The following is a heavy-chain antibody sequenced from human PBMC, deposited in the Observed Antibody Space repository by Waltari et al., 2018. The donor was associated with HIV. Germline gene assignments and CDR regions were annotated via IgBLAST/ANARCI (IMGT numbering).Heavy chain of an antibody. D-gene: IGHD3-10*01. Sequence: QLQLQESGPGLVKPSETLSLTCTVSGGSISSSSYYWGWISQPPGKGLEWIGSIYYSGSTYYNPSLKSRVTISVDTSKNQFSLKLSSVTAADTAVYYCASLKSSSYYYGSGSYGWFDPWGQGTLVTVSS. V-gene: IGHV4-39*07. CDR1: GGSISSSSYY. J-gene: IGHJ5*02. CDR3: ASLKSSSYYYGSGSYGWFDP. CDR2: IYYSGST.